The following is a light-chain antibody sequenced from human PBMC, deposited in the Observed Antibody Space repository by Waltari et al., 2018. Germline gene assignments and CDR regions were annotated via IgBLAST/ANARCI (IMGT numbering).Light chain of an antibody. CDR1: QSVISSY. V-gene: IGKV3-20*01. CDR3: QQYGSSPPVT. CDR2: GAS. J-gene: IGKJ5*01. Sequence: EIVLTQSQGTLSLSPGERDTLSCRASQSVISSYLAWYQQKPGQAPRLLIYGASSRATGIPDRFSGSGSGTDFTLTISRLEPEDFAVYYCQQYGSSPPVTFGQGTRLEIK.